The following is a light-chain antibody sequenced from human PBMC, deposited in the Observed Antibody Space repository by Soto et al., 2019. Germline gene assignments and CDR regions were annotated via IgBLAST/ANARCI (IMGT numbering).Light chain of an antibody. CDR1: SSNIGGTNY. J-gene: IGLJ2*01. CDR2: SNN. CDR3: ASRDDRLGAVI. V-gene: IGLV1-47*02. Sequence: QSVLTQPPSASGTPGQRVCISCSGSSSNIGGTNYAYWYQQLPGAAPKLLMHSNNLRPSGVPERISGSKSGTSASLAISGLRSEDEAVYYCASRDDRLGAVIFGGGTKVTV.